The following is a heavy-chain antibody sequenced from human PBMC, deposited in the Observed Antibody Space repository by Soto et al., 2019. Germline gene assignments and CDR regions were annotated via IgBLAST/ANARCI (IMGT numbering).Heavy chain of an antibody. CDR1: GFTFSSYG. CDR3: AKDTSGYSYDYYGMDV. CDR2: ISYDGTRK. J-gene: IGHJ6*02. Sequence: QSGGSLRLSCAASGFTFSSYGMHWVRQAPGKGLEWMSVISYDGTRKYYVDSVKGRFTISRDNSKNTLYLQMNSLRAEDTAVYFCAKDTSGYSYDYYGMDVWGQGTTVTVSS. D-gene: IGHD5-18*01. V-gene: IGHV3-30*18.